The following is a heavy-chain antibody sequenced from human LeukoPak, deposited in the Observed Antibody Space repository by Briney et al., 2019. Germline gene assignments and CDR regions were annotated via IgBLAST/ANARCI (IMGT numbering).Heavy chain of an antibody. CDR1: GFTFTSYN. Sequence: GSLRLSCAASGFTFTSYNMNWVRQAPGKGLEWVSSITSSSSYIYYADSVKGRFTISRDNAKNSLYLQMDSLRVEDTAVYYCARDPYSGNYGAYYYYYMDVWGKGTTVTISS. D-gene: IGHD1-26*01. CDR3: ARDPYSGNYGAYYYYYMDV. V-gene: IGHV3-21*06. CDR2: ITSSSSYI. J-gene: IGHJ6*03.